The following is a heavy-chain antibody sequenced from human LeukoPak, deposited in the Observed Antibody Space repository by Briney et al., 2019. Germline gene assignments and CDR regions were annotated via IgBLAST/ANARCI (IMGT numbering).Heavy chain of an antibody. CDR1: GDSVSSNSAA. CDR2: TYYRSKWYN. Sequence: SQTLSLTCAISGDSVSSNSAAWNWIRQSPSRGLEWLGRTYYRSKWYNDYAVSVKSRITINPDTSKNQVSLKLSSVTAADTAVYYCARDCSSTSCYVPMHWGQGTLVTVSS. V-gene: IGHV6-1*01. CDR3: ARDCSSTSCYVPMH. J-gene: IGHJ4*02. D-gene: IGHD2-2*01.